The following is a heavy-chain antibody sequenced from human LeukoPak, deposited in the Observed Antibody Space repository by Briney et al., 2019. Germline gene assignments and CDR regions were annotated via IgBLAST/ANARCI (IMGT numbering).Heavy chain of an antibody. Sequence: GSLRLSCTGSGFTFRTYAFSWVRQAPGKGLEWVSATGSNGVTYYADSVKGRFTISRDNSKNALYLQMNGLRADDTAVYYCGIRDTSDYYVFWGQGTLVTVSS. CDR1: GFTFRTYA. CDR2: TGSNGVT. D-gene: IGHD3-22*01. CDR3: GIRDTSDYYVF. J-gene: IGHJ4*02. V-gene: IGHV3-23*01.